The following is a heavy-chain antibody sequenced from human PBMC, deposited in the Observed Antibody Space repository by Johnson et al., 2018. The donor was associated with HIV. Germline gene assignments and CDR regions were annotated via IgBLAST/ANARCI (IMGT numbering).Heavy chain of an antibody. J-gene: IGHJ3*02. V-gene: IGHV3-30*18. CDR2: ISYDGSNK. D-gene: IGHD3-22*01. CDR3: AKDTYDSDAFDI. CDR1: GFTFSSYG. Sequence: QVQLVESGGGLVKPGGSLRLSCAASGFTFSSYGMHWVRQAPGKGLEWVAVISYDGSNKYYADSVTGRFTVSRDNSKYTLYLHMNSLRAEDTAVYYCAKDTYDSDAFDIWGQGTMVTVSS.